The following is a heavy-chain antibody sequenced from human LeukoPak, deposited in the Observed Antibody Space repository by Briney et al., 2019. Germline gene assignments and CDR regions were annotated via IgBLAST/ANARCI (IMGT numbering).Heavy chain of an antibody. D-gene: IGHD1-26*01. Sequence: PGGSVRLSCEASGFTFSSYWMSWVHQAPGKGLEWVANIKQDGSEKYYVDSVKGRFTISRDNAKNSLYLQMNSLRAEDTAVYYCARDVGWELHLDYWGQGTLVTVSS. J-gene: IGHJ4*02. CDR2: IKQDGSEK. CDR3: ARDVGWELHLDY. V-gene: IGHV3-7*01. CDR1: GFTFSSYW.